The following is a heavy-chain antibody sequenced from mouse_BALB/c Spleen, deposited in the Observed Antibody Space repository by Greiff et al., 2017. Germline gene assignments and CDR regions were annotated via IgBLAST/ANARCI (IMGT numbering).Heavy chain of an antibody. CDR2: INPSTGYT. J-gene: IGHJ2*01. CDR1: GYTFTSYW. CDR3: ARSNDDWDY. Sequence: VQLQQSGAELARPGASVKLSCKASGYTFTSYWMQWVKQRPGQGLEWIGYINPSTGYTEYNQKFKDKATLTADKSSSTAYMQLSSLTSEDSAVYYCARSNDDWDYWGQGTTLTVSS. D-gene: IGHD2-12*01. V-gene: IGHV1-4*01.